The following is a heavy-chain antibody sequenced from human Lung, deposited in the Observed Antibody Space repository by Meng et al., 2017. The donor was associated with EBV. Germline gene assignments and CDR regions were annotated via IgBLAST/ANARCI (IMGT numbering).Heavy chain of an antibody. Sequence: GAGVKNPGALGKIPCKFSGTPLRKVTMQWVRQEPGKGIEWMGGFGPKNVETIYAQKCQGRVSITEDASTDTAHMELSSLRSDDTAVYYCATIYSDSFGYFDPWGQGTLVTVSS. CDR1: GTPLRKVT. J-gene: IGHJ5*02. D-gene: IGHD4-11*01. V-gene: IGHV1-24*01. CDR3: ATIYSDSFGYFDP. CDR2: FGPKNVET.